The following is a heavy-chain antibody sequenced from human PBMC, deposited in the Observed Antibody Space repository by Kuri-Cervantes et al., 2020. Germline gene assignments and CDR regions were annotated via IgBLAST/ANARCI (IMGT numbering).Heavy chain of an antibody. J-gene: IGHJ5*02. D-gene: IGHD3-10*01. V-gene: IGHV4-39*01. CDR1: GGSISSGGYY. CDR2: IYYSGST. CDR3: ARHDQEYNWFDP. Sequence: ESLKISCTVSGGSISSGGYYWGWIRQPPGKGLEWIGSIYYSGSTYYNPSLKSRVTISVDTSKNQFSLKLSSVTAADTAVYYCARHDQEYNWFDPWGQGTLVTVSS.